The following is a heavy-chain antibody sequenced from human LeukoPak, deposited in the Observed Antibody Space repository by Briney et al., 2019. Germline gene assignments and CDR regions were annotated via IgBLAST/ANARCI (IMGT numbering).Heavy chain of an antibody. CDR3: ASSSSDYGGYFDY. CDR2: ISSSSSYI. Sequence: GGSLRLSCAASGFTFSSYSMNWVRQAPGKGLEWVSSISSSSSYIYYADSVKGRFTISRDNAKNSLYLQMNSLRAEDTAVYYCASSSSDYGGYFDYWGQGTLVIVSS. V-gene: IGHV3-21*01. CDR1: GFTFSSYS. J-gene: IGHJ4*02. D-gene: IGHD4-23*01.